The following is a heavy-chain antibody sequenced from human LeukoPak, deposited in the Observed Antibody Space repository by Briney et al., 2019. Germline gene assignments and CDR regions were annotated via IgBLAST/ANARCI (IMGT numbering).Heavy chain of an antibody. CDR2: VFDSGRT. CDR3: TTIKRGNIFGYFDF. D-gene: IGHD5-18*01. CDR1: GGSMTTHH. J-gene: IGHJ4*02. V-gene: IGHV4-59*11. Sequence: KPSETLSLTCTVSGGSMTTHHWNWIRQTPGKGLEWIGYVFDSGRTKENPSLKSRVTLSADTSKNQLSLRLSSVTAADTAVYYCTTIKRGNIFGYFDFWGQGILSPSPQ.